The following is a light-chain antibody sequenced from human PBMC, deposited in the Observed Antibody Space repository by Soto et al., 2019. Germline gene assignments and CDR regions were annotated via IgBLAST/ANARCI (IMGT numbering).Light chain of an antibody. V-gene: IGLV1-44*01. CDR1: SSNIGSNT. Sequence: QSVLTQPPSASGTPGQRVTISCSCSSSNIGSNTVNWYQHLPGTAPTLLIYYNNQRPSGDPDRFSGSKFGTSATLAISGLQSEDEAHYYCAAWVDSLYGWVFGGGTKVTVL. CDR2: YNN. J-gene: IGLJ3*02. CDR3: AAWVDSLYGWV.